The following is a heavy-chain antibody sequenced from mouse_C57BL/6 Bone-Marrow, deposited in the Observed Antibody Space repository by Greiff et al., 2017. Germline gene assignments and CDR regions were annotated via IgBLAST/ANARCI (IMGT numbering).Heavy chain of an antibody. Sequence: QVQLKQSGPGLVAPSQSLSITCTVSGFSLTSYGVHWVRQPPGKGLEWLVVIWSDGSTTYNSALKSRLSISKDNSKSQVFLQMNSLQTDDTAMYYCARHDPLSTVVAPDAMDYWGQGTSVTVSS. CDR1: GFSLTSYG. V-gene: IGHV2-6-1*01. D-gene: IGHD1-1*01. CDR2: IWSDGST. CDR3: ARHDPLSTVVAPDAMDY. J-gene: IGHJ4*01.